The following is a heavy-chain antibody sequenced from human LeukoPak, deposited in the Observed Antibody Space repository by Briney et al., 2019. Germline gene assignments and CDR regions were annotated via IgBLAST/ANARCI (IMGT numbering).Heavy chain of an antibody. Sequence: PGGSLRLSCVASGFIFSNFGVHWVRQAPGKGPEWVAVISYDGSYKKYADSVKGRFTISRDNSKNTLYLQMNSLRAEDTAVYYCARDSGSYWYFDYWGQGTLVTVSS. D-gene: IGHD1-26*01. CDR1: GFIFSNFG. CDR3: ARDSGSYWYFDY. V-gene: IGHV3-30*03. CDR2: ISYDGSYK. J-gene: IGHJ4*02.